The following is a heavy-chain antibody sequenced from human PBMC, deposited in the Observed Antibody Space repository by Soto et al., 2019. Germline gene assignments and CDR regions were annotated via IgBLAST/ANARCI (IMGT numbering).Heavy chain of an antibody. CDR2: INHSGST. D-gene: IGHD2-8*02. CDR3: ARDKITGLFDY. CDR1: GGTFIGCC. V-gene: IGHV4-34*01. Sequence: FETLRLSYAVYGGTFIGCCWTWIRQPPGTGLEWIGEINHSGSTNYNPSLKSRVTISVDTSKNQFSLKLTSVTAADTAVYYCARDKITGLFDYWGQGTLVTVSS. J-gene: IGHJ4*02.